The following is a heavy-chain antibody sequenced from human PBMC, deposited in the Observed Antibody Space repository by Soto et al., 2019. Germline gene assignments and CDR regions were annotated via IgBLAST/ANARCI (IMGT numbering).Heavy chain of an antibody. CDR3: ARTPVVETGYSSGWLIWFDP. CDR1: GFSLSTSGMC. CDR2: IDWDDDK. Sequence: SGPTLVKPTQTLTLTCTFSGFSLSTSGMCVSWIRQPPGKALEWLARIDWDDDKYYSTSLKTRLTISKDTSKNQVVLTMTNMDPVDTATYYCARTPVVETGYSSGWLIWFDPWGQGTLVTVSS. J-gene: IGHJ5*02. D-gene: IGHD6-19*01. V-gene: IGHV2-70*11.